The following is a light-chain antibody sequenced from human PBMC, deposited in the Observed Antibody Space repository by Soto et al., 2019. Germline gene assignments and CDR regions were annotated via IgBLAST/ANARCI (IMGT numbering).Light chain of an antibody. CDR1: QSISSY. CDR3: QQSYSTLIT. J-gene: IGKJ5*01. CDR2: AAS. Sequence: DIQMTQPPSTLSGSVGGRVTITCRTSQSISSYLNWYQQKPGKAPKLLIYAASSLQSGVPSRFSGSGSGTDFTLTISSLQPEDFATYYCQQSYSTLITFGQGTRLEIK. V-gene: IGKV1-39*01.